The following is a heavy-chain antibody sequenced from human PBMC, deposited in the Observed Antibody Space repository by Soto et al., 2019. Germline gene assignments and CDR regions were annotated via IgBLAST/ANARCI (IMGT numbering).Heavy chain of an antibody. D-gene: IGHD3-10*01. CDR3: AKDRRWFGESRALPGTFDI. J-gene: IGHJ3*02. CDR1: GFTFSSTA. V-gene: IGHV3-23*01. CDR2: ISGSGGST. Sequence: PGGSLRLSCAASGFTFSSTAMSWVRQAPGKGLEWVSAISGSGGSTYYADSVKGRFTISRDNSKNTLYLQMTSLRAEDTAVYYCAKDRRWFGESRALPGTFDIWGQGTMVTVSS.